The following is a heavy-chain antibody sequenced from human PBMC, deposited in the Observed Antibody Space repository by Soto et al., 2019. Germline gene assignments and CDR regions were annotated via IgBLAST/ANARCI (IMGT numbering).Heavy chain of an antibody. J-gene: IGHJ1*01. Sequence: QVQLVQSGAEVKKPGSSVKVSCKASGGTFSSYTISWVRQAPGQGLEWMGRIIPILGIANYAQKFQGRVTITADKSTSTAYMELSSLRSEDTAVYYCASPRQDIVVVPAAGAEYFQHWGQGTLVTVSS. CDR1: GGTFSSYT. V-gene: IGHV1-69*02. CDR3: ASPRQDIVVVPAAGAEYFQH. D-gene: IGHD2-2*01. CDR2: IIPILGIA.